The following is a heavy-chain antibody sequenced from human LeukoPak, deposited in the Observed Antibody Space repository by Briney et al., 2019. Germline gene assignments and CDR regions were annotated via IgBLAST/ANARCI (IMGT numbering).Heavy chain of an antibody. CDR3: ARGTSTTQWLFDY. V-gene: IGHV4-59*01. D-gene: IGHD6-19*01. CDR2: IYYGGST. J-gene: IGHJ4*02. CDR1: GGSIGSYY. Sequence: PSETLSLTCTVSGGSIGSYYWNWIRQPPGKGLEWIGYIYYGGSTNHNPSLKSRVTISVDTSKNQFSLKLRSVTAADTAVYYCARGTSTTQWLFDYWGQGTLVTVSS.